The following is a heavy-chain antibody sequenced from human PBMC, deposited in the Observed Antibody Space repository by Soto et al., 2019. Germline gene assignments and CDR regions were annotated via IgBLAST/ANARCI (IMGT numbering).Heavy chain of an antibody. CDR1: GYTFTSYA. D-gene: IGHD4-17*01. V-gene: IGHV1-3*01. CDR2: INAGNGNT. CDR3: ARGGSTVTTYLFDY. J-gene: IGHJ4*02. Sequence: ASVKVSCKASGYTFTSYAMHWVRQAPGQRLEWMGWINAGNGNTKYSQKFQGRVTITRDTSASTAYMELSSLRSEDTAVYYCARGGSTVTTYLFDYWGQGTLVTAPQ.